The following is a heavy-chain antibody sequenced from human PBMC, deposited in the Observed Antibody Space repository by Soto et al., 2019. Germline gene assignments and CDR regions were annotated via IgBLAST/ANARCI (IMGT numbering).Heavy chain of an antibody. CDR2: ISGSGGNI. Sequence: GGSLRLSCVASGFTFSRYAMGWVRHAPGKGLEWVSVISGSGGNIHYVDSVKGRFTISRDNSKNTLYLQMNSLRVDDTAVYICATQDFRGTTGTAWGQGTLVTVSS. D-gene: IGHD1-1*01. J-gene: IGHJ4*02. V-gene: IGHV3-23*01. CDR3: ATQDFRGTTGTA. CDR1: GFTFSRYA.